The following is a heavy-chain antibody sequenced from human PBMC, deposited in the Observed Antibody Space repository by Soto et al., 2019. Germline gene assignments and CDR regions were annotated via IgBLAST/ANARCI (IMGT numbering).Heavy chain of an antibody. D-gene: IGHD1-26*01. J-gene: IGHJ2*01. CDR2: ISYDGSGT. Sequence: QVQLVESGGGVVQPGRSLRLSCAASAFTFSNYAIHWVRQAPGKGQDWVAAISYDGSGTYYADSVKGRFTISRDNSKNTLYLQMNSLRVEDTAVYYCARDARVGTDWYFDLWGRGTLVTVSS. CDR3: ARDARVGTDWYFDL. V-gene: IGHV3-30-3*01. CDR1: AFTFSNYA.